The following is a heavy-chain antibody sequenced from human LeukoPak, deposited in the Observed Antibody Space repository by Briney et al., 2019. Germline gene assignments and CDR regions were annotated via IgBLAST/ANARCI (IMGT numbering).Heavy chain of an antibody. CDR1: GYTFTSYG. V-gene: IGHV1-18*01. CDR2: ISAYNGNT. Sequence: GASVKVSCKASGYTFTSYGISWVRQAPGQGLEWMGWISAYNGNTNYAQKLQGRVTMTTDTSTSTAYMELRSLRSDDTAVYYCARGGYYDSSGYYYYYYMDVWGKGTTVTVSS. CDR3: ARGGYYDSSGYYYYYYMDV. D-gene: IGHD3-22*01. J-gene: IGHJ6*03.